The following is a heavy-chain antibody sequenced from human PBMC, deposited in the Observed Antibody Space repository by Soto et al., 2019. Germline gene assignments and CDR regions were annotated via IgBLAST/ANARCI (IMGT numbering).Heavy chain of an antibody. D-gene: IGHD2-15*01. CDR1: GFTFSSYG. V-gene: IGHV3-33*01. J-gene: IGHJ6*02. Sequence: QVQLVESGGGVVQPGRSLRLSCAASGFTFSSYGMHWVRQAPGKGLEWVAVIWYDESNKYYADSVKGRFTISRDNSKNTLYLQMNSLRAEDTAVYYCARKGHCSGGSCYQYYYYGMDVWGQGTTVTVSS. CDR2: IWYDESNK. CDR3: ARKGHCSGGSCYQYYYYGMDV.